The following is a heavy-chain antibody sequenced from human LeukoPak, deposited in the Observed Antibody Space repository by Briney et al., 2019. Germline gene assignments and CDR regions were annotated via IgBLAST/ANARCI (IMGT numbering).Heavy chain of an antibody. V-gene: IGHV1-2*02. CDR1: GYTFTGYY. D-gene: IGHD4-23*01. CDR3: AREDYGGNGALDY. Sequence: ASVKVSCKASGYTFTGYYMHWVRQAPGQGLEWMGWINPNSGGTNYAQKFQGRVTMTRDTSISTAYMELSRLRSDDTAAYYCAREDYGGNGALDYWGQGTLVTVSS. J-gene: IGHJ4*02. CDR2: INPNSGGT.